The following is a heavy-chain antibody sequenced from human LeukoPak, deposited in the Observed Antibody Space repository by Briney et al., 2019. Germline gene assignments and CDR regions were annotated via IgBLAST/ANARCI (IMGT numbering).Heavy chain of an antibody. CDR2: ISYDGSNK. CDR1: GFTFSSYG. J-gene: IGHJ4*02. CDR3: AKDQQWLVLLGGIGY. V-gene: IGHV3-30*18. D-gene: IGHD6-19*01. Sequence: GGSLRLSCAASGFTFSSYGMHWVRQAPGKGLEWVAVISYDGSNKYYADSVKGRFTISRDNSKNTLYLQMNSLRAEDTAVYYCAKDQQWLVLLGGIGYWGQGTLVTASS.